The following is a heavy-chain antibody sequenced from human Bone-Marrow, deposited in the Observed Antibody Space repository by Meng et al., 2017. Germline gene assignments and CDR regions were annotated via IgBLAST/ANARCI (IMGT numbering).Heavy chain of an antibody. Sequence: GGSLRLSCAASGFTFSSYAMHWVRQAPGKGLEWVAVISYDGSNKYYADSVKGRFTISRDNAKNSLYLQMNSLRAEDTAVYYCARDCNDYYGMDVWGQGTTVTVSS. CDR1: GFTFSSYA. V-gene: IGHV3-30*04. J-gene: IGHJ6*02. CDR3: ARDCNDYYGMDV. CDR2: ISYDGSNK. D-gene: IGHD2/OR15-2a*01.